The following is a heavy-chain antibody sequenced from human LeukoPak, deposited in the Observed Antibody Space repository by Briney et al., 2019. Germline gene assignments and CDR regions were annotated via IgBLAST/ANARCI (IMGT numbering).Heavy chain of an antibody. CDR3: ARHWYVRGVSLAYNWFDP. CDR2: IYYSGST. CDR1: GGSISSSSYY. Sequence: SETLSLTCTVSGGSISSSSYYWGWIRQPPGKGLEWIGSIYYSGSTYYNPSLKSRVTISVDTSKNQFSLKLSSVTAADTAVYYCARHWYVRGVSLAYNWFDPWGQGTLVTVSS. D-gene: IGHD3-10*01. J-gene: IGHJ5*02. V-gene: IGHV4-39*01.